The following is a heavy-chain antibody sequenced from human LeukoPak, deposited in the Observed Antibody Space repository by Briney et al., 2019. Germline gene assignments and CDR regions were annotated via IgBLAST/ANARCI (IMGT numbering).Heavy chain of an antibody. J-gene: IGHJ4*02. CDR2: INHRGST. D-gene: IGHD2-2*01. CDR3: ARVRCSSTSCYKRDFDY. CDR1: DGSFSGYY. V-gene: IGHV4-34*01. Sequence: PSETLSLTCAVYDGSFSGYYWSWIRQPPGTGLEWIGEINHRGSTNYNPSLKSRVTISVDTSKNQFSLKLSSVTAADTVVYYCARVRCSSTSCYKRDFDYWGQGTLVTVSS.